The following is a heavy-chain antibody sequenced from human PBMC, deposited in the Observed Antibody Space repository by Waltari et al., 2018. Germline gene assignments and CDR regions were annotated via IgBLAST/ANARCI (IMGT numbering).Heavy chain of an antibody. CDR1: GYTFTSYA. V-gene: IGHV7-4-1*02. D-gene: IGHD3-22*01. CDR2: ISTDTGNP. J-gene: IGHJ4*02. Sequence: QVQQVQSGSELKKPGASVKVSCKASGYTFTSYAMNWVRQAPGQGLEWMGWISTDTGNPTYAQGFTGRFVFSLDTSVSTAYLQVSSLKAEDTAVYYCAREGDSSSYSGDCDYWGQGTLVTVSS. CDR3: AREGDSSSYSGDCDY.